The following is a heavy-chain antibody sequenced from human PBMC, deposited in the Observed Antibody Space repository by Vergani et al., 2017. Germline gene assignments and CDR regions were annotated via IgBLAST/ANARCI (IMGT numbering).Heavy chain of an antibody. Sequence: QVQLQESGPGLVKPSETLSLTCTVSGGSISSYYWSWIRQPPGKGLEWIGYIYYSGSTNYNPSLKSRVTISVDTSKNQFSLKLSSVTAADTAVYYCARPDNYGDYVPFDYWGQGTLVGVSS. CDR3: ARPDNYGDYVPFDY. J-gene: IGHJ4*02. CDR2: IYYSGST. V-gene: IGHV4-59*01. CDR1: GGSISSYY. D-gene: IGHD4-17*01.